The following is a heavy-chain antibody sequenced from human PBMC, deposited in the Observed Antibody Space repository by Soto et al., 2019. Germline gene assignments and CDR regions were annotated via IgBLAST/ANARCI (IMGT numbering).Heavy chain of an antibody. CDR1: NGYA. D-gene: IGHD2-2*01. CDR3: AKSRIPGATLYYYYGLDL. CDR2: ISSDGGNK. J-gene: IGHJ6*02. Sequence: GGSLRLSCAAFNGYAMHWVRQAPGKGLEWVAVISSDGGNKFYADSVKGRFTLSRDISKNTMYLQTNSLRGGDTAVYYCAKSRIPGATLYYYYGLDLWDQGTTVTVSS. V-gene: IGHV3-30-3*02.